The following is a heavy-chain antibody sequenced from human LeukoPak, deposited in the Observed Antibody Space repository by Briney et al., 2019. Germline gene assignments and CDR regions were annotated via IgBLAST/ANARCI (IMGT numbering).Heavy chain of an antibody. V-gene: IGHV3-49*04. CDR2: IRSKIYGGTA. CDR1: GFDVGDYS. CDR3: TREFFDLLTGNFNYFDY. Sequence: SGGSLRLSCEATGFDVGDYSMAWVRQAQGKGLEWVGFIRSKIYGGTAEYAASVKGRFTMSRDDSKSIAYLQMSSLKTEDTAVYYCTREFFDLLTGNFNYFDYWGQGNLVTVSS. J-gene: IGHJ4*02. D-gene: IGHD3-9*01.